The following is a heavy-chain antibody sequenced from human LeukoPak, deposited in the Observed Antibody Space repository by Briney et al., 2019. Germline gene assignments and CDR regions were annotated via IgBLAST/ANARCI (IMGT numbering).Heavy chain of an antibody. CDR2: ISSSSSTI. J-gene: IGHJ2*01. V-gene: IGHV3-48*04. D-gene: IGHD4-17*01. Sequence: GGSLRLSCAASGFTFSSYSMNWVRQAPGKGLEWVSYISSSSSTIYYADSVKGRFTISRDNAKNSLYLQMNSLRAEDTAVYYCARAMTTVYTWYFDLWGRGTLVTVSS. CDR1: GFTFSSYS. CDR3: ARAMTTVYTWYFDL.